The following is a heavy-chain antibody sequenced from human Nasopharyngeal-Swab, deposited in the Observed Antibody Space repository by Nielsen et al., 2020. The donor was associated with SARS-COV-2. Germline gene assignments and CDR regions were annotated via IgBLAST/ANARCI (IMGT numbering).Heavy chain of an antibody. Sequence: SETLSLTCTVSGGSISSGYYWSWIRQPPGKGLEWIGEINHSGSTNYNPSLKSRVTISVDTSKNQFSLKLSSVTAADTAVYYCARGRKIVAARWYFDLWGRGTLVTVSS. D-gene: IGHD5-12*01. CDR1: GGSISSGYY. CDR3: ARGRKIVAARWYFDL. J-gene: IGHJ2*01. V-gene: IGHV4-34*01. CDR2: INHSGST.